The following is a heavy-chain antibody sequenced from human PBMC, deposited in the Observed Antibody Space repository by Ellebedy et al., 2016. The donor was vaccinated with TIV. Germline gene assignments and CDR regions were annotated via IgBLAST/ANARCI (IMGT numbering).Heavy chain of an antibody. Sequence: GESLKISCAASGLTLRSYWMNWVRQAPGKGLEWVSYISSSGSTIYYADSVKGRFTISRDNAKNSLYLQMNSLRAEDTAVYYCARVPVDIGPYYYYYGMDVWGQGTTVTVSS. D-gene: IGHD5-12*01. CDR1: GLTLRSYW. V-gene: IGHV3-48*03. CDR3: ARVPVDIGPYYYYYGMDV. CDR2: ISSSGSTI. J-gene: IGHJ6*02.